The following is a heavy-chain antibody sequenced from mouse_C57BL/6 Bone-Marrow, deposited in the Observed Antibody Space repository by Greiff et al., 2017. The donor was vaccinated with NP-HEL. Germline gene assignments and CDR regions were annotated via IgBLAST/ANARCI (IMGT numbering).Heavy chain of an antibody. Sequence: VQLQQSGAELVRPGASVKLSCKASGYTFTDYYINWVKQRPGQGLEWIARIYPGSGNTYYNEKFKGKATLTAEKSSSTAYMQLSSLTSEDSAVYVCARKTTDTGYAMDYWGQGTSVTVSS. D-gene: IGHD1-2*01. J-gene: IGHJ4*01. CDR3: ARKTTDTGYAMDY. CDR2: IYPGSGNT. V-gene: IGHV1-76*01. CDR1: GYTFTDYY.